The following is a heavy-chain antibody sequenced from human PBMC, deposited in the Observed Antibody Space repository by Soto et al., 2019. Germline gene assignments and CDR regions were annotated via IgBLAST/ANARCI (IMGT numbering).Heavy chain of an antibody. Sequence: GGSLRLSCAASGFTFSSYGMHWVRQAPGKGLEWVAVIWYDGSNKYYADSVKGRFTISRDNSKNTLYLQMNSLRAEDTAVYYCARAYREYPEDYWGQGTLVTVSS. V-gene: IGHV3-33*01. CDR2: IWYDGSNK. CDR1: GFTFSSYG. J-gene: IGHJ4*02. CDR3: ARAYREYPEDY.